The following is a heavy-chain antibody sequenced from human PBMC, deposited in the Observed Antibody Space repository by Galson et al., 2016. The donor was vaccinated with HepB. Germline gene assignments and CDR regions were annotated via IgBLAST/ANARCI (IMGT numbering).Heavy chain of an antibody. CDR1: GFTFSGSA. J-gene: IGHJ4*02. CDR2: IRSKASNYAT. Sequence: SLRLSCAASGFTFSGSAIHWVRQASGKGLEWVGRIRSKASNYATAYAASVKGRFTISRDDSKSTVYLQMNSLKTEDSAVYYCTRQGKTSLAGTGFDYWGQGARVTVSS. D-gene: IGHD6-19*01. CDR3: TRQGKTSLAGTGFDY. V-gene: IGHV3-73*01.